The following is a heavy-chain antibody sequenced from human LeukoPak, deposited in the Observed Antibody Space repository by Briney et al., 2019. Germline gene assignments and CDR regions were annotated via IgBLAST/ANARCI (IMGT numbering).Heavy chain of an antibody. CDR1: EYSFTRYW. Sequence: GESLKISCKGSEYSFTRYWIGWARQMPGKGLEWMGMIYPGDSDTRYSPSFQGQVTVSADKSISTAYLQWSSLRASDTAMYYCARLNDGFDIWGQGTMVTVSS. CDR2: IYPGDSDT. J-gene: IGHJ3*02. V-gene: IGHV5-51*01. CDR3: ARLNDGFDI.